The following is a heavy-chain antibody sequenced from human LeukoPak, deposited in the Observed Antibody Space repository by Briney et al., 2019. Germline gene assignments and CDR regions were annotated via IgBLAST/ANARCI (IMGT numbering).Heavy chain of an antibody. Sequence: KPGGSLRLSCAASGFTFSSYSMNWVRQAPGKGLEWVSSISSSNTYIYYADSVKGRFTISRDNAKNSLYLQMNSLRAEDTAVYYCARAINPPFKSGSSLAFDIWGQGTMVTVSS. CDR1: GFTFSSYS. CDR3: ARAINPPFKSGSSLAFDI. J-gene: IGHJ3*02. D-gene: IGHD1-26*01. CDR2: ISSSNTYI. V-gene: IGHV3-21*01.